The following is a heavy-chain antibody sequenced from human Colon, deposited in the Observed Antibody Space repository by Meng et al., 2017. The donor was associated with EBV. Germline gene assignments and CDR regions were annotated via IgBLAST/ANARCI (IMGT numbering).Heavy chain of an antibody. CDR1: GDSISGSGDY. CDR3: ARDGPLL. J-gene: IGHJ4*02. V-gene: IGHV4-39*07. CDR2: IYYTGST. Sequence: QLPLQESGPRLVRPSETLSLTCSVSGDSISGSGDYWGWVRQPPGKGLEWIGNIYYTGSTYYNPSLKSRVTISVDTSKSQFSLKVTSMTAADTAVYYCARDGPLLWGPGTLVTVSS.